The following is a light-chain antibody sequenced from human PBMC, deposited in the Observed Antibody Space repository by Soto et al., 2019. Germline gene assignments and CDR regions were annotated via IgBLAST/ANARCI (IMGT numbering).Light chain of an antibody. CDR2: GAS. Sequence: EIVMTQSPATLSVFPGERATLSCRASQSVSSNLAWYQQRPGQAPRLLIYGASTRATGIPVRFSGSGSGTEFTLTISSLQSEDFAVYYCQQYNNWPGTFGQGTKLEIK. V-gene: IGKV3-15*01. CDR3: QQYNNWPGT. CDR1: QSVSSN. J-gene: IGKJ2*02.